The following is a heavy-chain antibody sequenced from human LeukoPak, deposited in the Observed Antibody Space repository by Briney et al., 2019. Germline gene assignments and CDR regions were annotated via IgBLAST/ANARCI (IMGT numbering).Heavy chain of an antibody. V-gene: IGHV1-8*01. CDR1: GYTFTDFD. CDR2: MNPNSGNT. CDR3: ARALDRSYYYVYLS. Sequence: ASVKVSCKASGYTFTDFDINWVRQAPGQGLEWMGWMNPNSGNTVYAQKFQGRVTMTRDTSINTARMELTSLTSEDTAVYYCARALDRSYYYVYLSWGQGTLTTVSS. J-gene: IGHJ4*02. D-gene: IGHD3-16*01.